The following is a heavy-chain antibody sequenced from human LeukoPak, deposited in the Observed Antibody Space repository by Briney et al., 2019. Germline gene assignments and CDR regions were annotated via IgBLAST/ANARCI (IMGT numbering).Heavy chain of an antibody. V-gene: IGHV4-34*01. CDR3: ARAERASNWFDP. CDR2: VNEVGGT. D-gene: IGHD1-1*01. J-gene: IGHJ5*02. Sequence: SETLSLTCAVYIDSFSNYHWNWIRQTPSKGLEWIGEVNEVGGTNISPSLRNRVILSVDTSKNQFFLKLISVTVADTAVYYCARAERASNWFDPWGQGTLVTVSS. CDR1: IDSFSNYH.